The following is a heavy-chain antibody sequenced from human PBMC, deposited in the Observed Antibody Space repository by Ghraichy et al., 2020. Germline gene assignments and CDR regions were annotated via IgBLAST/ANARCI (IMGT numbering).Heavy chain of an antibody. Sequence: GGSLRLSYAASGFTFTKYGIHRVRQAPGGGLEWVALISYYEKNEYYADSVNGRFSVSKDKSKNTLYLQINLLRIEDTAIYFFAKDWEELCKVGFCWGPAFDLWGQGNIVTVSS. CDR1: GFTFTKYG. V-gene: IGHV3-30*18. CDR3: AKDWEELCKVGFCWGPAFDL. J-gene: IGHJ3*01. D-gene: IGHD1-26*01. CDR2: ISYYEKNE.